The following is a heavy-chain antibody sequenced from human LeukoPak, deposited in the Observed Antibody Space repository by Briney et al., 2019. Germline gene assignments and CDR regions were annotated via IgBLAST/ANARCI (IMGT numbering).Heavy chain of an antibody. CDR1: GFTFSSYW. Sequence: GGSLRLSCAASGFTFSSYWMHWVRQAPGKGLDLVSRINGDGSSTVYADSVKGRFTITSDNATYTLYLQMDSLRAENTAVYYCSNENSGYSVYWGQGTLVTDSS. V-gene: IGHV3-74*01. D-gene: IGHD1-26*01. J-gene: IGHJ4*02. CDR3: SNENSGYSVY. CDR2: INGDGSST.